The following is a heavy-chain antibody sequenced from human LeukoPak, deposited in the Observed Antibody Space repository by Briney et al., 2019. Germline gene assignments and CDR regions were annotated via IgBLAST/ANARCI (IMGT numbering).Heavy chain of an antibody. D-gene: IGHD1-26*01. Sequence: ASVKVSCKASGYTFTNYGITWVRQAPGQGPEWLGWISTYNDNTYYAQKFQGRVTMTTDTSTSTAYMELMSLTSDDTAVYYCARSNSGSYYHFDYWGQGTLVTVSS. J-gene: IGHJ4*02. CDR3: ARSNSGSYYHFDY. CDR1: GYTFTNYG. V-gene: IGHV1-18*01. CDR2: ISTYNDNT.